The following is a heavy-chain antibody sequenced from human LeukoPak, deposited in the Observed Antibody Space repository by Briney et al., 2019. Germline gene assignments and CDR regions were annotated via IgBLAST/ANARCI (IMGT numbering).Heavy chain of an antibody. CDR3: ARGTEDIVVVPAAISGFGY. CDR1: GGSFSGYY. Sequence: KSSETLSLTCAVYGGSFSGYYWSWIRQPPGKGLEWIGEINHSGSTNYNPSLKSRVTISVDTSKNQFSLKLSSVTAADTAVYYCARGTEDIVVVPAAISGFGYWGQGTLVTVSS. V-gene: IGHV4-34*01. CDR2: INHSGST. J-gene: IGHJ4*02. D-gene: IGHD2-2*02.